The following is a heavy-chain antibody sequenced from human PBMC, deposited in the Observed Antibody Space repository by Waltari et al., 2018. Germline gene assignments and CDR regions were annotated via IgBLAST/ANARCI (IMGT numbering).Heavy chain of an antibody. CDR1: GYSIRSGYC. CDR3: AGIADDHGDYCLDY. D-gene: IGHD2-15*01. CDR2: ICHSGGS. Sequence: QLQLQESGPGLLKPSEPLSLTSAVSGYSIRSGYCWGWVWQPPGKGLEWIRSICHSGGSYENPSLKSRVTISVDKNKNQLSLKLGTVTDADTDLYYSAGIADDHGDYCLDYWGQGTLVTVSS. J-gene: IGHJ4*02. V-gene: IGHV4-38-2*01.